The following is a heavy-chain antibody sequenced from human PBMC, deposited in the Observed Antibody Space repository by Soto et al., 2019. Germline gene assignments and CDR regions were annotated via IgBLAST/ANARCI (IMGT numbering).Heavy chain of an antibody. CDR3: ARESYYYDSSGYQGAIDF. V-gene: IGHV3-30-3*01. CDR1: GFTFSSYA. Sequence: QVQLVESGGGVVQPGRSLRLSCAASGFTFSSYAMHWVHQAPGKGLEWVAVISYDGGNKYYADSVKGRFTISRDNSKNSLYLQMNSLRAEDTAVYYCARESYYYDSSGYQGAIDFWGQGTLVTVSS. D-gene: IGHD3-22*01. J-gene: IGHJ4*02. CDR2: ISYDGGNK.